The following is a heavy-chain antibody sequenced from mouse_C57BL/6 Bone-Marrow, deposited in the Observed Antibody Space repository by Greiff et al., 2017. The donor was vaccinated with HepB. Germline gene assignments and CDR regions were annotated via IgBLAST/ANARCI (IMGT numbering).Heavy chain of an antibody. Sequence: VQLKQSGPELVKPGDSVKISCKASGYSFTGYFMNWVMQSHGKSLEWIGRINPYNGDTFYNQKFKGKATLTVDKSSSTAHMELRSLTSEDSAVYYCARAPSITTVVAPHFDYWGQGTTLTVSS. J-gene: IGHJ2*01. CDR1: GYSFTGYF. CDR3: ARAPSITTVVAPHFDY. V-gene: IGHV1-20*01. D-gene: IGHD1-1*01. CDR2: INPYNGDT.